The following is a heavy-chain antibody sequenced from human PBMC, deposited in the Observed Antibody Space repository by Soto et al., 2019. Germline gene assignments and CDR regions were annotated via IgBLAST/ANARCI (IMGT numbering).Heavy chain of an antibody. D-gene: IGHD6-13*01. CDR1: GYTFTGYY. Sequence: ASVKVSCKASGYTFTGYYMHWVRQAPGQGLEWMGWINPNSGGTNYAQKFQGWVTMTRDTSISTAYMELSRLRSDDTAVYYCARAALAAAGIHPSGAFDIWGQGTMVTVSS. V-gene: IGHV1-2*04. J-gene: IGHJ3*02. CDR3: ARAALAAAGIHPSGAFDI. CDR2: INPNSGGT.